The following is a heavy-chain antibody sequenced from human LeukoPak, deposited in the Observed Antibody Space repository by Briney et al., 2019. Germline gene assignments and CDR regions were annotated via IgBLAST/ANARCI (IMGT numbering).Heavy chain of an antibody. D-gene: IGHD6-19*01. CDR2: NYHGGST. V-gene: IGHV4-38-2*01. Sequence: PSETLSLTCAVSGYSISSGYYCGWIQQPPGRLLEWIGSNYHGGSTYYNHSLKNRVTISVDTSKNQFSLKLSSVTAADTAVYYCARCHGAVAGTGVFDYWGQGTLVTV. J-gene: IGHJ4*02. CDR1: GYSISSGYY. CDR3: ARCHGAVAGTGVFDY.